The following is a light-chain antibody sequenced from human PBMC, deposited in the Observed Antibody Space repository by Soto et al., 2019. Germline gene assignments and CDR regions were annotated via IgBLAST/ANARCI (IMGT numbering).Light chain of an antibody. CDR1: QSILSSY. J-gene: IGKJ1*01. V-gene: IGKV3-15*01. CDR3: QQYNNWPRT. CDR2: GAS. Sequence: EIVLTQSPGTLSLSPGASAPLSCRASQSILSSYLAWYQQKRGQSPRLLIYGASTRATGIPARFSGSGSGTEFTLTISSLQSEDFAVYYCQQYNNWPRTFGQGTKVDIK.